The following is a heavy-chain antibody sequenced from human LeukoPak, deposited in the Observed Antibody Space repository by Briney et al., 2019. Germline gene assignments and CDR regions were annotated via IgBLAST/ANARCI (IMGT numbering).Heavy chain of an antibody. Sequence: PGGSLRLSCAASGFTFSTYSMNWVRQAPGKGLEWVSSISSSSSYIYYAGSVKGRFTISRDNAKNSLYLQMNSLRAEDTAVYYCARDSGLYCRSVSCHIDAFDIWGQGTMVTVSS. CDR3: ARDSGLYCRSVSCHIDAFDI. D-gene: IGHD2-2*01. CDR2: ISSSSSYI. CDR1: GFTFSTYS. V-gene: IGHV3-21*01. J-gene: IGHJ3*02.